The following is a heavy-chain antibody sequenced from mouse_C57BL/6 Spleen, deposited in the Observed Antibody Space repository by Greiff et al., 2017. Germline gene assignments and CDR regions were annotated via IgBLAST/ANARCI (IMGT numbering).Heavy chain of an antibody. Sequence: VQLQQSGAELVRPGASVKLSCTASGFNIKDYYMHWVKQRPEQGLEWIGRLDPEDGDTEYAPKFQGKATMTADTSSNTAYLQLSSLTSEDTAVYYCTFYDGYSYYFDYWGQGTTLTVSS. J-gene: IGHJ2*01. CDR3: TFYDGYSYYFDY. D-gene: IGHD2-3*01. CDR2: LDPEDGDT. V-gene: IGHV14-1*01. CDR1: GFNIKDYY.